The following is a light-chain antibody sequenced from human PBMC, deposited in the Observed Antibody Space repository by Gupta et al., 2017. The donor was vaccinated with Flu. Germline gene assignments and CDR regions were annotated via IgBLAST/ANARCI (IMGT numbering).Light chain of an antibody. CDR1: ALSKQY. CDR3: QSADSTGASRV. J-gene: IGLJ3*02. CDR2: KDN. Sequence: TLAPATSVPPGQTATITGPGSALSKQYVYWYRPRPGQAPVLLIYKDNGRASVLPGRFSGSSSGTRVTLTIRGVHTDDDADYYCQSADSTGASRVFGGGTKLFVL. V-gene: IGLV3-25*02.